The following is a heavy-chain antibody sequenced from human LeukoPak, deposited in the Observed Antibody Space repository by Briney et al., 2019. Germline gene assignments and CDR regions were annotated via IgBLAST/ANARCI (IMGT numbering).Heavy chain of an antibody. V-gene: IGHV3-20*04. CDR1: GFTFDDYG. J-gene: IGHJ4*02. CDR2: INWNGGST. D-gene: IGHD3-22*01. CDR3: ARRDYYDNSAYGY. Sequence: GGSLRLSCATSGFTFDDYGMAWVRQAPGKGLEWVSGINWNGGSTGYADSVKGRFTISRDNAKNSLSLQMNSLRAEDTALYYCARRDYYDNSAYGYWGQGTLVTVSS.